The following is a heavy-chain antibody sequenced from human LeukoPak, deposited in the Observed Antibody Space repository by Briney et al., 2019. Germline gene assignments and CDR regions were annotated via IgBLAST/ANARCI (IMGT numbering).Heavy chain of an antibody. Sequence: GGSLRLSCAASGFTFSSYAMSWVRQAPGKGLEWVSAISGSGGSTYYADSVKGRFTISRDNAKNSMYLQMNSLRVEDTAVYYCARASSWLDYWCQGILVTVSS. V-gene: IGHV3-23*01. CDR1: GFTFSSYA. D-gene: IGHD6-13*01. J-gene: IGHJ4*02. CDR2: ISGSGGST. CDR3: ARASSWLDY.